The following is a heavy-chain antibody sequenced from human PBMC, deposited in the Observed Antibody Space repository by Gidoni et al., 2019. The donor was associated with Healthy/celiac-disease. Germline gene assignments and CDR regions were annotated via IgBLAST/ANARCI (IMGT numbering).Heavy chain of an antibody. V-gene: IGHV1-46*01. J-gene: IGHJ6*02. D-gene: IGHD3-10*01. CDR3: ASFYYGSGRPDYYYYGMDV. CDR1: GYTFTSYY. Sequence: QVQLVQSGAEVKKPGASVTVSCKASGYTFTSYYMHWVRQAPGQGLAWMGIINPSGGSTSYAQKFQGRVTMTRDTSTSTVYMELSSLRSEDTAVYYCASFYYGSGRPDYYYYGMDVWGQGTTVTVSS. CDR2: INPSGGST.